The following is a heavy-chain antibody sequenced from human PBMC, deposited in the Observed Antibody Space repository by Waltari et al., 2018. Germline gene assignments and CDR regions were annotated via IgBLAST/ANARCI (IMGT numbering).Heavy chain of an antibody. D-gene: IGHD6-13*01. J-gene: IGHJ4*02. V-gene: IGHV4-59*01. CDR3: ASHSSSLGFFDY. Sequence: QVQLQESGPGLVKPSETLSLTCTVSVGSISSYYWSCIRQPPGKGLEWIGYIYYSGSTNYNPSLKSRVTISVDTSKNQFSLKLSSVTAADTAVYYCASHSSSLGFFDYWGQGTLVTVSS. CDR1: VGSISSYY. CDR2: IYYSGST.